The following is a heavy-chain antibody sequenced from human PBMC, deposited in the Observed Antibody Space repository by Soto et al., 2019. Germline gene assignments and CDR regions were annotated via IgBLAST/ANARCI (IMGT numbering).Heavy chain of an antibody. J-gene: IGHJ4*01. V-gene: IGHV4-39*01. CDR1: NGSISRRSSY. CDR3: GGQDYGAKGYYFEN. D-gene: IGHD4-17*01. CDR2: IYYSGNT. Sequence: QLQLQESGSGLVKPSETLSLTCIVSNGSISRRSSYWGWIRQTPGKGLEWIGSIYYSGNTYYNPSLKSRVTRSIDTSKSQFSLKMNFVTAADTAVYFCGGQDYGAKGYYFENCG.